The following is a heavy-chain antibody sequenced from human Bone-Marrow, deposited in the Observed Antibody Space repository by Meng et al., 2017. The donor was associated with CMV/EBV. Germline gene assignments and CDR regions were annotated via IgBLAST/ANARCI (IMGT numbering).Heavy chain of an antibody. CDR2: INPNSGGT. CDR3: ARVGHCSSTSCSLDY. V-gene: IGHV1-2*02. CDR1: AYTFTGYY. Sequence: QLVQPGAWVKKPGALVKVSCKASAYTFTGYYMHWVRQAPGQGLEWMGWINPNSGGTNYAQKFQGRVTMTRDTSISTAYMELSRLRSDDTAVYYCARVGHCSSTSCSLDYWGQGTLVTVSS. D-gene: IGHD2-2*01. J-gene: IGHJ4*02.